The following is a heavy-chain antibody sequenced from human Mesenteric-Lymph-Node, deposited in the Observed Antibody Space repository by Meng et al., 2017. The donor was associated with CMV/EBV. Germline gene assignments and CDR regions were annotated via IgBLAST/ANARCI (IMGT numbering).Heavy chain of an antibody. Sequence: SCAASGFTFSDCYMSWSRQAPGKGLEWVSYISSDGSTIFYADSVRGRFTISRDNAKNSLYLQMNSLRAEDRAVYYCARADYGDYADYWGQGTLVTVSS. CDR1: GFTFSDCY. V-gene: IGHV3-11*01. D-gene: IGHD4-17*01. J-gene: IGHJ4*02. CDR3: ARADYGDYADY. CDR2: ISSDGSTI.